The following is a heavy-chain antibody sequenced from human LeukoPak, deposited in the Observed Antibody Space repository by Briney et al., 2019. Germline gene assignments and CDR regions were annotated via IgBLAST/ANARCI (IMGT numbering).Heavy chain of an antibody. J-gene: IGHJ4*02. CDR1: GGFVSSNSDY. D-gene: IGHD1-26*01. V-gene: IGHV4-61*01. CDR2: IYHSGPT. Sequence: PSETLSLTCTVSGGFVSSNSDYWSWIRQPPGKGLEWIGYIYHSGPTNYNPSLKSRVSISIDTSKNEFSLKLNSVTAADTAVYYCARVLFYPYYSFDYWGQGALVTVSS. CDR3: ARVLFYPYYSFDY.